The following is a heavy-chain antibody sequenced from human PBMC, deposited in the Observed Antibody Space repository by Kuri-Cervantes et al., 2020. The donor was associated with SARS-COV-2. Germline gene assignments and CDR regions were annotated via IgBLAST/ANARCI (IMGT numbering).Heavy chain of an antibody. J-gene: IGHJ3*02. CDR2: IYYSGST. V-gene: IGHV4-30-4*08. D-gene: IGHD5-12*01. CDR1: GGSISSYY. CDR3: ARVGYHDAFDI. Sequence: SCTVSGGSISSYYWSWIRQPPGKGLEWIGYIYYSGSTYYNPSLKSRVTISVDTSKNQFSLKLSSVTAADTAVYYCARVGYHDAFDIWGQGTMVTISS.